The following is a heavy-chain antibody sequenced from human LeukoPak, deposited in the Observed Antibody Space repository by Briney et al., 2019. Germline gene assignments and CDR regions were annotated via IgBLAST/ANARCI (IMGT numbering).Heavy chain of an antibody. CDR1: GGSISSGGYY. CDR2: IYYSGST. Sequence: KPSETLSLTCTVSGGSISSGGYYWSWIRQHPGKGLEWIGYIYYSGSTYYNPSLKSRVTISVDTSKNQFSLKLSSVTAADTAVYYCARETGDLLWFGESFYTTTYYYYMDVWGKGTTVTVSS. CDR3: ARETGDLLWFGESFYTTTYYYYMDV. J-gene: IGHJ6*03. V-gene: IGHV4-31*03. D-gene: IGHD3-10*01.